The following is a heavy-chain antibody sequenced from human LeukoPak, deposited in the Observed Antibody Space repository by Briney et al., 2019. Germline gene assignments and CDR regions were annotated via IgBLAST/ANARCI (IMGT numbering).Heavy chain of an antibody. J-gene: IGHJ1*01. V-gene: IGHV3-30*18. D-gene: IGHD6-19*01. CDR2: ISYDGSNK. CDR3: AKFSSGWYLGYFQH. CDR1: GFTFSSYG. Sequence: GGSLRLSCAASGFTFSSYGMHWVRQAPGKGLEWVAVISYDGSNKYYADSVKGRFTISRDSSKNTLYLQMNGLRAEDTAVYYCAKFSSGWYLGYFQHWGQGTLVTVSS.